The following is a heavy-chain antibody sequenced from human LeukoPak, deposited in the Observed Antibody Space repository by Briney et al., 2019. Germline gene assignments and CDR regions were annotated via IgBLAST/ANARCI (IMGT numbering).Heavy chain of an antibody. V-gene: IGHV3-49*04. CDR3: TGINEDGYSGYEPVDY. D-gene: IGHD5-12*01. CDR1: GFTFGDYA. Sequence: GGSLRLSCTASGFTFGDYAMIWVRQAPGKRLEWVGFIRSKAYGGTTEYAASVKGRFTISRDDSKSIAYLQMNSLKTEDTAVYYCTGINEDGYSGYEPVDYWGQGTLVTVSS. CDR2: IRSKAYGGTT. J-gene: IGHJ4*02.